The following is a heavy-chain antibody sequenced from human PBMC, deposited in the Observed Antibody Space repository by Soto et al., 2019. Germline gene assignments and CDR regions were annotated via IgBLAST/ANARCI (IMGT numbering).Heavy chain of an antibody. CDR1: GGSFSGYY. Sequence: KPSETLSLTCAVYGGSFSGYYWSWIRQPPGKGLEWIGEINHSGSTNYNPSLKSRVTISVDTSKNQFSLKLSSVTAADTAVYYCASGRLLWFGELLSVYGMDVWGQGTTVTVSS. V-gene: IGHV4-34*01. D-gene: IGHD3-10*01. CDR3: ASGRLLWFGELLSVYGMDV. J-gene: IGHJ6*02. CDR2: INHSGST.